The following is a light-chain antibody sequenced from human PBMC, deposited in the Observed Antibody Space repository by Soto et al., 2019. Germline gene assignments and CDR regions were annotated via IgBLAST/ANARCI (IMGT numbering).Light chain of an antibody. Sequence: EIVLKQSPATLSLSPGETATLSCRASPGVDRYLVWYQQKVGQSPRLIIYDTSNRATGVPPRFSGSGYGTDFTLTITSLQPEDYALYFCQHRRDSPPGFGPGTRVEIK. V-gene: IGKV3-11*01. CDR1: PGVDRY. CDR2: DTS. J-gene: IGKJ3*01. CDR3: QHRRDSPPG.